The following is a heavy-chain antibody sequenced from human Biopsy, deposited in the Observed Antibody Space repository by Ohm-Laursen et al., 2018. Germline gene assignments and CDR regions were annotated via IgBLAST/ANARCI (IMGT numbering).Heavy chain of an antibody. V-gene: IGHV4-4*07. D-gene: IGHD1-26*01. CDR2: IYPGGGT. J-gene: IGHJ3*02. Sequence: SETLSRTCTVSGDSIRNYYWSWIRQAAGKGLEWIGRIYPGGGTIYNPSLKSRVTMSVDTSKNHFSLNLNSVTAADTAVYYCAGIVLGPTNDAFDIWGQGTMVTVSS. CDR1: GDSIRNYY. CDR3: AGIVLGPTNDAFDI.